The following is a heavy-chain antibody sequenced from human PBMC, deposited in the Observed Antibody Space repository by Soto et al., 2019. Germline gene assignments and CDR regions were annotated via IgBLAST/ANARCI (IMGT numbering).Heavy chain of an antibody. CDR2: IYPGDSDT. CDR3: ARGKSWNYPSYYYGMDV. Sequence: GESLKISCKGSGYSFTSYWIGWVRQMPGKGLEWMGIIYPGDSDTRYSPSFQGQVTISADKSISTAYLQWSSLKASGTAMYYCARGKSWNYPSYYYGMDVWGQGTTVTVSS. V-gene: IGHV5-51*01. CDR1: GYSFTSYW. J-gene: IGHJ6*02. D-gene: IGHD1-7*01.